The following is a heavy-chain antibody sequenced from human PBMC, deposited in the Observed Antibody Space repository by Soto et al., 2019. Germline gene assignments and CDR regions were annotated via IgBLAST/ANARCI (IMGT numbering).Heavy chain of an antibody. D-gene: IGHD3-22*01. CDR2: FSASGGT. CDR1: GFTFSDYA. J-gene: IGHJ4*03. Sequence: GGSLRLSCAASGFTFSDYAMTWVRQAPGKGLEWVSVFSASGGTYYADSVKGRFTISRDNSKSTLFLEMNSLRVEDTAVYYCARERTTMIVVVMTDWGQGTMVTVSP. CDR3: ARERTTMIVVVMTD. V-gene: IGHV3-23*01.